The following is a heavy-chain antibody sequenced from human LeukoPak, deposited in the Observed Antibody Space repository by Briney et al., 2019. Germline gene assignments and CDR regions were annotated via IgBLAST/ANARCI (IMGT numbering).Heavy chain of an antibody. CDR1: GGSISSGGYY. Sequence: SETLSLPCTVSGGSISSGGYYWSWIRQHPGKGLEWIGYIYYSGSTYYNPSLKSRVTISVDTSKNQFSLKLSSVTAADTAVYYCARGGRPAAALLIDYWGQGTLVTVSS. CDR3: ARGGRPAAALLIDY. J-gene: IGHJ4*02. CDR2: IYYSGST. V-gene: IGHV4-31*03. D-gene: IGHD2-2*01.